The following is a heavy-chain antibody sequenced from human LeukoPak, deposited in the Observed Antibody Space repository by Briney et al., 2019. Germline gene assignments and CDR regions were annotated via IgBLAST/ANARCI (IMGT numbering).Heavy chain of an antibody. CDR2: INADSGGT. J-gene: IGHJ5*02. V-gene: IGHV1-2*06. CDR1: RYIFTGFH. Sequence: ASVKVSCRASRYIFTGFHFHWVRQAPGRGLEWMGRINADSGGTDFAQKFQGRITMTRVTSVSTTYMELTGLMSDDTAIYYCARQADYLDNSGHYYVGGLNPWGRGTLATVSS. CDR3: ARQADYLDNSGHYYVGGLNP. D-gene: IGHD3-22*01.